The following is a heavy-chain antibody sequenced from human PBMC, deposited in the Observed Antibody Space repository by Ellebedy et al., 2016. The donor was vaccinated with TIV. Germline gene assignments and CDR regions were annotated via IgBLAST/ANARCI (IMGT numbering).Heavy chain of an antibody. D-gene: IGHD2-2*01. CDR1: GFTFSNYA. Sequence: GGSLRLXXAASGFTFSNYAMGWVRQAPGKGLEWVATISGSADSTFHADSVRDRFPISRDNYKATLFLEMNSLRPEDTAVYYCVKAAHTWTSYLDSWGRGSLVTVSS. V-gene: IGHV3-23*01. CDR3: VKAAHTWTSYLDS. J-gene: IGHJ4*02. CDR2: ISGSADST.